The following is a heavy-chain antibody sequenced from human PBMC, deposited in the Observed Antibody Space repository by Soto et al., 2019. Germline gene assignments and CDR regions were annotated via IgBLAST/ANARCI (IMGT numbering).Heavy chain of an antibody. J-gene: IGHJ4*02. V-gene: IGHV4-34*01. Sequence: SETLSLTCAVYGGSFSGYCWSWIRQPPGKGLEWIGEINHSGSTNYNPSLKSRVTISVDTSKNQFSLKLSSVTAADTAVYYCARYPKKRGYSYGFDYWGQGTLVTVSS. CDR2: INHSGST. D-gene: IGHD5-18*01. CDR1: GGSFSGYC. CDR3: ARYPKKRGYSYGFDY.